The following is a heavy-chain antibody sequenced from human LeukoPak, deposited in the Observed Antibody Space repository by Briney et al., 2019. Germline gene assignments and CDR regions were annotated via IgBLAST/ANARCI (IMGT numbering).Heavy chain of an antibody. D-gene: IGHD2-2*02. CDR2: INSDGSST. CDR3: ARDRRTIPKIADWYFDL. Sequence: PGGSLRLSCAASGFTFSSYWMHWARQAPGEGLVWVSRINSDGSSTSYADSVKGRFTISRDNAKNSLYLQMNSLRAEDTAVYYCARDRRTIPKIADWYFDLWGRGTLVTVSS. V-gene: IGHV3-74*01. CDR1: GFTFSSYW. J-gene: IGHJ2*01.